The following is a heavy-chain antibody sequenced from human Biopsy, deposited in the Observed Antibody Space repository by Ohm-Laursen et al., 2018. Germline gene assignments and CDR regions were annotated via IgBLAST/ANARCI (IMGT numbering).Heavy chain of an antibody. CDR2: IYTSGIT. CDR1: GGSLSSYS. J-gene: IGHJ2*01. CDR3: ARRPYGGTRYWYFDL. Sequence: SETLSLTCTVSGGSLSSYSWSWIRQPAGKGLEWIGQIYTSGITNYNPSLKSRVTMSVDTSKNKFSLRVSSVTAADTVVYYCARRPYGGTRYWYFDLWGRGTLVTVSS. D-gene: IGHD4-23*01. V-gene: IGHV4-4*07.